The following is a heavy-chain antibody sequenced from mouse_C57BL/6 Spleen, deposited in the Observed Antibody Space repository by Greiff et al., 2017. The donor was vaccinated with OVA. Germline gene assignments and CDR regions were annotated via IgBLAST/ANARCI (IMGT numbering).Heavy chain of an antibody. Sequence: VQLQQPGAELVKPGASVKLSCKASGYTFTSYWMQWVKQRPGQGLEWIGEIDPSDSYTNYNQKFKGKATLTVDTSSSTAYMQLSSLTSEDSAVYYCARRIGNMGFDVWGTGTTVTVSS. CDR1: GYTFTSYW. J-gene: IGHJ1*03. D-gene: IGHD1-1*02. CDR3: ARRIGNMGFDV. CDR2: IDPSDSYT. V-gene: IGHV1-50*01.